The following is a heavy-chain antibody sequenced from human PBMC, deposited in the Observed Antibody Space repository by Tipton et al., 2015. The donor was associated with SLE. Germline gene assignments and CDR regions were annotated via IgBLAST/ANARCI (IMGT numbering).Heavy chain of an antibody. V-gene: IGHV4-31*03. CDR1: GDSISNGDDY. CDR3: ARRTDQNWFDP. Sequence: TLSLTCTVSGDSISNGDDYWSWIRQPPGKGLEWIGNIYYGGGTYYNPSLESRVTISLDTSKNQFSLKLNSVTAADTAVYYCARRTDQNWFDPWGQGTLVTVSS. J-gene: IGHJ5*02. CDR2: IYYGGGT.